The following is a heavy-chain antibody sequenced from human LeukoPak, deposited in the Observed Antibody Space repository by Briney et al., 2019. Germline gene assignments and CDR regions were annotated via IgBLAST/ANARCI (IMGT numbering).Heavy chain of an antibody. CDR3: ARAHGYSYGYGTPFDP. Sequence: SETLSLTCTVSGGSISSYYWSWIRQPPGKGLEWIGYIYYRGSTNYNPSLKSRVTISVDTSKSQFSLKLSSVTAADAAVYYCARAHGYSYGYGTPFDPWGQGTLVTVSS. D-gene: IGHD5-18*01. J-gene: IGHJ5*02. CDR1: GGSISSYY. CDR2: IYYRGST. V-gene: IGHV4-59*01.